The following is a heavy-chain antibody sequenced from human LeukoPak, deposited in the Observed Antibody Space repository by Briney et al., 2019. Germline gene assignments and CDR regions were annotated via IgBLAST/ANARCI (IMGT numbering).Heavy chain of an antibody. Sequence: GGSLRLSCAASGFTFSSYAMSWVRQAPGKGLEWVSAISGSGGSTYYADSVKGRFTISRDNAKNSLYLQMNSLRAEDTALYYCAKALAVAGDAFDIWGQGTMVTVSS. D-gene: IGHD6-19*01. CDR2: ISGSGGST. CDR1: GFTFSSYA. CDR3: AKALAVAGDAFDI. J-gene: IGHJ3*02. V-gene: IGHV3-23*01.